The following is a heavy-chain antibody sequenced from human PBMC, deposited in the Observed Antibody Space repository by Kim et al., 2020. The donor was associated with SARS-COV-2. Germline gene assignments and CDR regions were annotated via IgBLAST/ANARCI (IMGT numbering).Heavy chain of an antibody. V-gene: IGHV4-34*01. J-gene: IGHJ4*02. Sequence: SETLSLTCAVYGGSFSGYYWSWIRQPPGKGLEWIGEINHSGSTNYNPSLKNRVTISVDTSKNQFSLKLSSVTAADTAVYYCARESRGQIYDSSGYLTRKHFDYWGQGTLVTVSS. CDR2: INHSGST. D-gene: IGHD3-22*01. CDR1: GGSFSGYY. CDR3: ARESRGQIYDSSGYLTRKHFDY.